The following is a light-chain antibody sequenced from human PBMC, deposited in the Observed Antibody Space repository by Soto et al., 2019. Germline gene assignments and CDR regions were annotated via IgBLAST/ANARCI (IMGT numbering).Light chain of an antibody. CDR1: QSVSSSY. CDR3: QHRSGWPRPT. J-gene: IGKJ4*01. CDR2: GAS. Sequence: TQSPATRSVSPGERATLSCRAIQSVSSSYLAWYQQKPGQAPRLRIYGASTRATGIPARFSGSGSGTDFTLTISSLEPEAFAVYYCQHRSGWPRPTFGGGTKVDIK. V-gene: IGKV3D-20*02.